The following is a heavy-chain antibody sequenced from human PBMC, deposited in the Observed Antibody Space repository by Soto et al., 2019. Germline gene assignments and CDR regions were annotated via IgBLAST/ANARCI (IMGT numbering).Heavy chain of an antibody. D-gene: IGHD2-15*01. V-gene: IGHV4-39*01. CDR1: GGSISSSSYY. CDR3: ARHAHSKGYCSGGSCYSLLAGDAFDI. Sequence: SETLSLTCTVSGGSISSSSYYWGWIRQPPGKGLEWIGSIYYSGSTYYNPSLKSRVTISVDTSKNQFSLKLSSVTAADTAVYYCARHAHSKGYCSGGSCYSLLAGDAFDIWGQGPMVTVSS. CDR2: IYYSGST. J-gene: IGHJ3*02.